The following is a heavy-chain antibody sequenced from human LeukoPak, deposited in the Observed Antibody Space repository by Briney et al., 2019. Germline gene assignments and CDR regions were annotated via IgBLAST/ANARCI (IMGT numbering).Heavy chain of an antibody. Sequence: PGGSXRLSCAASGFTFSXXWXXXVXQAXGKXXXXVSXVXXXGXXTNXADSXXXXXTIXRXNAKNTLYLQMNSLRVXDTAFYYCASGVGSNLRDYWGQGTLVTVSS. CDR3: ASGVGSNLRDY. CDR1: GFTFSXXW. CDR2: VXXXGXXT. J-gene: IGHJ4*02. D-gene: IGHD1-26*01. V-gene: IGHV3-74*01.